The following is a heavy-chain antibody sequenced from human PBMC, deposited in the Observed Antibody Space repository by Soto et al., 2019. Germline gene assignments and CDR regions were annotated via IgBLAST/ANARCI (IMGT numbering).Heavy chain of an antibody. V-gene: IGHV5-10-1*01. J-gene: IGHJ6*02. CDR2: IDPSDSYT. Sequence: GESRKISWKGSGYSFTSYWISWVRQMPGKGLEWMGRIDPSDSYTNYSPSFQGHVTISADKSISTAYLQWSSLKASDTAMYYCVTISSSPRYYYYRMDVWGQGTTVTVSS. CDR3: VTISSSPRYYYYRMDV. CDR1: GYSFTSYW. D-gene: IGHD6-6*01.